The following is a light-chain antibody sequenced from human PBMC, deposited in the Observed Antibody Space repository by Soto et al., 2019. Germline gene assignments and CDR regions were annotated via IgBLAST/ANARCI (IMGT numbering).Light chain of an antibody. CDR3: QQYNAYYT. V-gene: IGKV1-5*01. J-gene: IGKJ2*01. CDR2: DVS. Sequence: DIQITQAPPTLPASGGDRVSITCRASQSIGSWLAWYQQKPGKAPKLLIYDVSTLQSGVPSRFSGSGSETEFTLTISSLQPDDFATYYCQQYNAYYTFGQGTKVDI. CDR1: QSIGSW.